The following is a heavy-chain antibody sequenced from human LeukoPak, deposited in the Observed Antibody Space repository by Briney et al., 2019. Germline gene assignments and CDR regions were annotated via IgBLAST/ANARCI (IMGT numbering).Heavy chain of an antibody. CDR2: IRSKAYGGTT. CDR1: GFTFGDYA. Sequence: PGGSLRLSCAASGFTFGDYAMSWVRQAPGKGLEWVGFIRSKAYGGTTEYAASVKGRFTISRDDSKSIAYLQMNSLKTEDTAVYYCTRGIAAAGLPVGDYWGQGTLVTVSS. D-gene: IGHD6-13*01. J-gene: IGHJ4*02. CDR3: TRGIAAAGLPVGDY. V-gene: IGHV3-49*04.